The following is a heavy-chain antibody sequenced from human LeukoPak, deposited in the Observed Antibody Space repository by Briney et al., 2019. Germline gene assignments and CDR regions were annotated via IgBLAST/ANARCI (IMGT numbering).Heavy chain of an antibody. CDR1: GGSFSSYY. CDR2: ITNSRST. V-gene: IGHV4-34*01. CDR3: ARVTRFTQFGELWFDS. J-gene: IGHJ5*01. D-gene: IGHD3-10*01. Sequence: SETLSLTCAVYGGSFSSYYWSWVRQSPGKGLEWIGEITNSRSTNYNPSLKSRVTISLDTSKSQFSLKLTSVTAADTAVYYCARVTRFTQFGELWFDSWGQGTLLTVSS.